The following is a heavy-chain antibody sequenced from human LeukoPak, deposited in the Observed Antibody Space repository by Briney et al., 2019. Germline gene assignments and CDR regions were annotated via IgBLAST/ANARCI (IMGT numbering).Heavy chain of an antibody. Sequence: GGSLRLSCAASGFTFSSYWMSWVRQSPGKGLEWVAAIKQDGSEKLYVDSVKGRFTISRDNAKNSLYLQMNSLRAEDTAVYYCARADIVVVPAATYYYYGMDVWGQGTTVTVSS. V-gene: IGHV3-7*01. CDR2: IKQDGSEK. CDR3: ARADIVVVPAATYYYYGMDV. CDR1: GFTFSSYW. D-gene: IGHD2-2*01. J-gene: IGHJ6*02.